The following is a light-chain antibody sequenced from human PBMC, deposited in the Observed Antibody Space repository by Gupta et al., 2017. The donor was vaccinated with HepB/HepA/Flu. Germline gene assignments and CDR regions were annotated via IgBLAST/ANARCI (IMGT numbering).Light chain of an antibody. V-gene: IGKV3-11*01. J-gene: IGKJ5*01. CDR3: LQRRSWPIT. CDR2: DAS. CDR1: QYVNIY. Sequence: EIVLTQSPGTLPLSPGERATLPCRASQYVNIYLEWYQQKPGQAPRLLIYDASNSATGIPARFRGSGSGTDFTLTISSLEPEEFAVYYCLQRRSWPITFGQGTRLEIK.